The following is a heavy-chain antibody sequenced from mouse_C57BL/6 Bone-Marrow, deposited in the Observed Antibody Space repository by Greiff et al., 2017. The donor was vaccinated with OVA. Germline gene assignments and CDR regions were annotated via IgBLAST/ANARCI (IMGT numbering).Heavy chain of an antibody. V-gene: IGHV5-4*01. D-gene: IGHD4-1*01. CDR1: GFTFSSYA. Sequence: EVKLVESGGGLVKPGGSLKLSCAASGFTFSSYAMSWVRQTPEKRLEWVATISDGGSYTYYPDNVKGRFTISRDNAKNNLYLQMSHLKSEDTAMYYWARDITGYYAMDYWGQGTSVTVSS. CDR2: ISDGGSYT. J-gene: IGHJ4*01. CDR3: ARDITGYYAMDY.